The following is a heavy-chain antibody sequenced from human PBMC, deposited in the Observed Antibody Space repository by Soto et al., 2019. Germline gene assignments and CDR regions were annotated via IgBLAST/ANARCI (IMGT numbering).Heavy chain of an antibody. Sequence: PSETLSLTCTVSGGSISSYYWSWIRQPPGKGLGWIGYIYYSGTTQYAESVKRRFTISRDKSENTVVLQMNSVRAEDTAVYYCARLGPYASGTYSFRHNRFDPWGQGTQVTVSS. J-gene: IGHJ5*02. D-gene: IGHD3-10*01. CDR2: IYYSGTT. CDR3: ARLGPYASGTYSFRHNRFDP. CDR1: GGSISSYY. V-gene: IGHV4-59*12.